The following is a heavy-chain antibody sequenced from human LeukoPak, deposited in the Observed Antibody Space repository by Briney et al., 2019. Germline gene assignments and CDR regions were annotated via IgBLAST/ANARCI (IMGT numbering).Heavy chain of an antibody. V-gene: IGHV1-3*01. J-gene: IGHJ4*02. D-gene: IGHD3-10*01. Sequence: ASVKVSCKASGYTFTSYAMHWVRQAPGQRLEWMGWINAGNGNTKYSQKFQGRVTITRDTSASTAYVELSSLRSEDTAVYYCARDRVTMVRGVIILSAYWGQGTLVTVSS. CDR3: ARDRVTMVRGVIILSAY. CDR2: INAGNGNT. CDR1: GYTFTSYA.